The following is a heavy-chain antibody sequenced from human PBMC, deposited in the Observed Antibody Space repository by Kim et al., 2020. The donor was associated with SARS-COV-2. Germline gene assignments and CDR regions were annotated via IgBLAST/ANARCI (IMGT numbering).Heavy chain of an antibody. D-gene: IGHD5-12*01. J-gene: IGHJ4*02. V-gene: IGHV4-39*01. CDR3: ARTGRWLQLGGFDY. CDR1: GGSISSSSYY. CDR2: IYYSGST. Sequence: SETLSLTCTVSGGSISSSSYYWGWIRQPPGKGLEWIGSIYYSGSTYYNPSLKSRVTISVDTSKNQFSLKLSSVTAADTAVYSCARTGRWLQLGGFDYWGQGTLVTVSS.